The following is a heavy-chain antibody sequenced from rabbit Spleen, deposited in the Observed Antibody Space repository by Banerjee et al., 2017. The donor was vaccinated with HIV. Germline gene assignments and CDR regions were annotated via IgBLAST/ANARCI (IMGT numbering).Heavy chain of an antibody. Sequence: QSLEESGGDLVKPGASLTLTCTASGFSFSSSYWICWVRQAPGKGLEWIACISAGSSGRTWYASWAKGRFTISKTSSTTVTLQMTSLTAADTATYFCARDDDGGSSWLFNLWGPGTLVTVS. D-gene: IGHD8-1*01. J-gene: IGHJ4*01. V-gene: IGHV1S40*01. CDR2: ISAGSSGRT. CDR1: GFSFSSSYW. CDR3: ARDDDGGSSWLFNL.